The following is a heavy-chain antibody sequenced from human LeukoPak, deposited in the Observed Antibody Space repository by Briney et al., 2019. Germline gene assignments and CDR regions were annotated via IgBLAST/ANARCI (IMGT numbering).Heavy chain of an antibody. D-gene: IGHD3-3*01. J-gene: IGHJ6*03. CDR3: AKMGFLEWSEYFYYMDV. CDR2: VFSTSSHI. Sequence: PGSSPRVSCAATGFSFSTCSMNWVRQAPANGLEWVSYVFSTSSHIYYADSVKGRFTISRDNAKNSVYLQMNSLRAEDTAVYFCAKMGFLEWSEYFYYMDVWGRGTTVTVSS. CDR1: GFSFSTCS. V-gene: IGHV3-21*01.